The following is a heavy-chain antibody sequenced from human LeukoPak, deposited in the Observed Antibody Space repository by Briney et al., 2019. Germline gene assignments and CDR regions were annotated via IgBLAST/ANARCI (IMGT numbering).Heavy chain of an antibody. V-gene: IGHV4-59*08. J-gene: IGHJ4*02. CDR2: IHYSGST. D-gene: IGHD5-18*01. CDR3: ARRSYGTDYFNY. CDR1: GGSISSYY. Sequence: PSETLSLTCSVSGGSISSYYWSWIRQPPGKGLECIGYIHYSGSTNYNPSLKSRVTISVDTSKNQFSLKLSSVTAADTAVYYCARRSYGTDYFNYWGQGTLVTVSS.